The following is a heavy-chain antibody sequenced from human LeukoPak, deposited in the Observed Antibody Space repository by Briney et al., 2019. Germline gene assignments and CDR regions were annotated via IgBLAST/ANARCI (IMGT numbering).Heavy chain of an antibody. CDR1: GYTFTAYY. CDR3: ARVMVRGVRAPSSYYFDY. J-gene: IGHJ4*02. Sequence: ASVKVSCKASGYTFTAYYIHWVRQAPGQGLEWMGWINPNSGGTNYAQKFQGRVTMTRDTSISTAYMELSRLRSDDTAVYYCARVMVRGVRAPSSYYFDYWGQGTLVTVSS. CDR2: INPNSGGT. D-gene: IGHD3-10*01. V-gene: IGHV1-2*02.